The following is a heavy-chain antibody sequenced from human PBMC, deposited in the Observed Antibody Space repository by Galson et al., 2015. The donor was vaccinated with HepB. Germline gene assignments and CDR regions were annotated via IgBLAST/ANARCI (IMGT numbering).Heavy chain of an antibody. CDR1: GFTFSSYA. CDR3: AREGCSGGSCYPDYYYGMDV. D-gene: IGHD2-15*01. CDR2: ISYDGSNK. V-gene: IGHV3-30*04. Sequence: SLRLSCAASGFTFSSYAMHRVRQAPGKGLEWVAVISYDGSNKYYADSVKGRFTISRDNSKNTLYLQMNSLRAEDTAVYYCAREGCSGGSCYPDYYYGMDVWGQGTTVTVSS. J-gene: IGHJ6*02.